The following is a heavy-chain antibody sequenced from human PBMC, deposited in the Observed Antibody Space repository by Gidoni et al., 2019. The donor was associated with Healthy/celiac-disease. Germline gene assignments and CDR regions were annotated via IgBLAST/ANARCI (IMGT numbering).Heavy chain of an antibody. CDR1: GFTFSSYS. D-gene: IGHD3-3*01. J-gene: IGHJ5*02. V-gene: IGHV3-21*01. CDR2: ISSSSSYI. Sequence: EVKLVESGGGRVRPGGSLRLPCAASGFTFSSYSRTWVRRAPGKGLELVSSISSSSSYIYYADSVKGRFTISRDNAKNSLYLQMNSLRAEDTAVYYCARDGVYYDFWSGYPNWFDPWGQGTLVTVSS. CDR3: ARDGVYYDFWSGYPNWFDP.